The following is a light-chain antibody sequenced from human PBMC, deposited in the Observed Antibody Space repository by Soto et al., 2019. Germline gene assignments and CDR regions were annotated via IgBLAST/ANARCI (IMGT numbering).Light chain of an antibody. CDR2: AAS. J-gene: IGKJ1*01. CDR1: QSITTY. Sequence: DIQMTQSPSSLSASVGDRVTITCRASQSITTYLHWYQQKPGKAPNLLIYAASNLQSGAPSRFSGSGSGTDFTLTINSLQPEDFATYYCQQGYSTPWTFGPGTKVDIK. CDR3: QQGYSTPWT. V-gene: IGKV1-39*01.